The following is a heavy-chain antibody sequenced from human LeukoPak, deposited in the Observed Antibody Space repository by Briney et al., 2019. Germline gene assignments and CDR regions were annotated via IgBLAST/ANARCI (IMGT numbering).Heavy chain of an antibody. V-gene: IGHV4-59*08. D-gene: IGHD3-16*01. J-gene: IGHJ4*02. Sequence: SETLSLTCTVSNGSVRSYYWSWVRQSPGKGLEWIGYIYYSGSTNYNPSLKSRVTISIHTSRNQISLMLSSVTAADTAMYYCARYYDRTGFDYWGQGTLVTVSS. CDR3: ARYYDRTGFDY. CDR2: IYYSGST. CDR1: NGSVRSYY.